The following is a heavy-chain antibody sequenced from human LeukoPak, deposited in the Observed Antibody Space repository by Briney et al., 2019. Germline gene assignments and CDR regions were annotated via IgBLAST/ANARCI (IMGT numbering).Heavy chain of an antibody. V-gene: IGHV1-69*13. J-gene: IGHJ4*02. CDR2: IIPIFGTA. CDR1: GGTFSSYA. D-gene: IGHD3-22*01. CDR3: ARDLSYYYDSSGYYYADLDY. Sequence: ASVKVSCKASGGTFSSYAISWVRQAPGQGLEWMGGIIPIFGTANYAQKFQGRVTITADESTSTAYMELSSLRSEDTAVYYCARDLSYYYDSSGYYYADLDYWGQGTLVTVSS.